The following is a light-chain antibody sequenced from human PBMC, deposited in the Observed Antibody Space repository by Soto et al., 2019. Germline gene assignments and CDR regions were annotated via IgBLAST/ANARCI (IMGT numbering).Light chain of an antibody. J-gene: IGKJ1*01. CDR1: QRVSNN. CDR3: HQRQSWPRT. CDR2: QTS. Sequence: EIVIAPSSAPLSVSPRERAPPSCRASQRVSNNFAWYQHRPGQAPRLLIYQTSLRAAGIPARFSASGSGTDFTLTISDVQPEDFALYYCHQRQSWPRTFGQGTKVDI. V-gene: IGKV3D-15*03.